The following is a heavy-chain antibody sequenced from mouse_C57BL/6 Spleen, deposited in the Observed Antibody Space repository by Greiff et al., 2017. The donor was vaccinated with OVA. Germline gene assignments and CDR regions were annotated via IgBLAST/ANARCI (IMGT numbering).Heavy chain of an antibody. CDR1: GYSITSGYY. D-gene: IGHD1-1*01. V-gene: IGHV3-6*01. CDR2: ISYDGSN. J-gene: IGHJ2*01. CDR3: ARVITTVPYFDY. Sequence: EVQLQESGPGLVKPSQSLSLTCSVTGYSITSGYYWNWIRQFPGNKLEWMGYISYDGSNNYNPSLKNRISITRDTSKNQFFLKLNSVTTEDTATYYCARVITTVPYFDYWGQGTTLTVSS.